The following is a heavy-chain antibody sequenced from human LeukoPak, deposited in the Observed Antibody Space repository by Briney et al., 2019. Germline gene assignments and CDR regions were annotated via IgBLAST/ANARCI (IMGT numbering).Heavy chain of an antibody. CDR3: AKQYFGVNYFDY. CDR2: ISGSGGTT. CDR1: GFTFSSCA. J-gene: IGHJ4*02. V-gene: IGHV3-23*01. Sequence: GGSLRLSCAASGFTFSSCAMSWVRQAPGKGLEWVSEISGSGGTTYYADPVKGRFTISRDNSKNTLYLQMNDLRAEDTAINYCAKQYFGVNYFDYWGQGTLVTVSS. D-gene: IGHD4-17*01.